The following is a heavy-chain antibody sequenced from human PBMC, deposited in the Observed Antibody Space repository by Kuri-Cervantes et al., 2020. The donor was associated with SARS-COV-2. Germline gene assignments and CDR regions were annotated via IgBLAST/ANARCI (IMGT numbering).Heavy chain of an antibody. V-gene: IGHV1-69*13. CDR1: GYTFTSYD. CDR3: ARGRVYCSSTSCFIWSFNP. Sequence: SVKVSCKASGYTFTSYDINWVRQAPGQGLEWMGGIIPIFGTANYAQKFQGRVTITADESTSTAYMELSSLRSEDTAVYYCARGRVYCSSTSCFIWSFNPWGQGTLVTVSS. J-gene: IGHJ5*02. CDR2: IIPIFGTA. D-gene: IGHD2-2*01.